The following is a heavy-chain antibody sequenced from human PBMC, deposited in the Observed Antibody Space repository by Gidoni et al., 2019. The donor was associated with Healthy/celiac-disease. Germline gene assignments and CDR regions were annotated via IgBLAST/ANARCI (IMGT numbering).Heavy chain of an antibody. J-gene: IGHJ4*02. CDR1: GFPFSSYG. V-gene: IGHV3-30*18. Sequence: QVQLVESGGGVVQPGRSLRLYCAASGFPFSSYGMHGVRQAPGKGLEWVAVISYDGSNKYYADSVKGRFTISRDNSKNTLYLQMNSLRAEDTAVYYCAKDRVTMVRGVIGRWGQGTLVTVSS. D-gene: IGHD3-10*01. CDR3: AKDRVTMVRGVIGR. CDR2: ISYDGSNK.